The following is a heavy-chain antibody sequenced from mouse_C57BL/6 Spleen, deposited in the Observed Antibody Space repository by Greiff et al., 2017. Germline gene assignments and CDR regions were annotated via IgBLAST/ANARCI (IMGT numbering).Heavy chain of an antibody. CDR2: IYPSDSET. CDR3: ARRGDSSGYVDY. V-gene: IGHV1-61*01. Sequence: QVQLQQPGAELVRPGSSVKLSCKASGYTFTSYWMDWVKQRPGQGLEWIGNIYPSDSETHYNQKFKDKATLTVDKSSSTAYMQLSSLTSEDSAVYYWARRGDSSGYVDYWGQGTTLTVSS. J-gene: IGHJ2*01. D-gene: IGHD3-2*02. CDR1: GYTFTSYW.